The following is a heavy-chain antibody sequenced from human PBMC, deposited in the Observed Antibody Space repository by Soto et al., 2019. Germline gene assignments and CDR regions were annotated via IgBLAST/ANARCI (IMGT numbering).Heavy chain of an antibody. CDR2: IYSGGST. Sequence: GGSLRLSCAASGFTVSSNYMSWVRQAPGKGLEWVSVIYSGGSTYYADSVKGRFTISRDNSKNTLYLQMNSLRAEDTAVYYCVREITSGTGYYYMDVWGKGTTVTVSS. CDR3: VREITSGTGYYYMDV. J-gene: IGHJ6*03. CDR1: GFTVSSNY. D-gene: IGHD1-1*01. V-gene: IGHV3-66*01.